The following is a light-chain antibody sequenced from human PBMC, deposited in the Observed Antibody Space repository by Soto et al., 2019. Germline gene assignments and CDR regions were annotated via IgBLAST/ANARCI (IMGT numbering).Light chain of an antibody. Sequence: QSVLTQPPSVSGAPGQRVTISCNGSKSNIGANYNVNWYQQSPGTAPKLLIYANDNRPSGVPQRFSGSKSGTSASLAITGLQTEDEADYYCQSYDTSLPGLLFGVGTKVTV. J-gene: IGLJ2*01. CDR3: QSYDTSLPGLL. CDR2: AND. V-gene: IGLV1-40*01. CDR1: KSNIGANYN.